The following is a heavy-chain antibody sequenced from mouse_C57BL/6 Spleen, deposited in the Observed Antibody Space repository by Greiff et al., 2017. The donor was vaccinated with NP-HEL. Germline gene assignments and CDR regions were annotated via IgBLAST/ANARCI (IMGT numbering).Heavy chain of an antibody. D-gene: IGHD2-1*01. CDR3: TGIYYGKRGYAMDY. CDR1: GYTFTDYE. V-gene: IGHV1-15*01. CDR2: IDPETGGT. J-gene: IGHJ4*01. Sequence: QVQLQQSGAELVRPGASVTLSCKASGYTFTDYEMHWVKQTPVHGLEWIGAIDPETGGTAYNQKFKGKAILTADKSSSTAYMELRSLTSEDSAVYYCTGIYYGKRGYAMDYWGQGTSVTVSS.